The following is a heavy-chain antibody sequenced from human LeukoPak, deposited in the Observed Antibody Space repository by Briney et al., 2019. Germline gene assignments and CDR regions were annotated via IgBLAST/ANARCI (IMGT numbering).Heavy chain of an antibody. J-gene: IGHJ4*02. CDR2: ICYSGST. D-gene: IGHD3-22*01. Sequence: PSETLSLTCTVSGGSISSGGYYWSWIRQHPGKGLEWIGYICYSGSTYYNPSLKSRVTISVDTSKNQFSLKLSSVTAADTAVYYCASSYYYDSSGYHNWGQGTLVTVSS. CDR3: ASSYYYDSSGYHN. V-gene: IGHV4-31*03. CDR1: GGSISSGGYY.